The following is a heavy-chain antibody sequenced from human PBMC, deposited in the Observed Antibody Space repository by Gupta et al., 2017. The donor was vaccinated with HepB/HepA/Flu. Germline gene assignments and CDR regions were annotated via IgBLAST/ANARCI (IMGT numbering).Heavy chain of an antibody. CDR3: ASNDFWSGYYVPGRRLNDY. D-gene: IGHD3-3*01. J-gene: IGHJ4*02. CDR1: GGSISSSSYY. Sequence: QLQLQESGPGLVKPSETLSLTCTVSGGSISSSSYYWGWIRQPPGKGLGWIGSIYYSGSTYYNPSLKSRVTISVDTSKNQFSLKLSSVTAADTAVYYCASNDFWSGYYVPGRRLNDYWGQGTLVTVSS. CDR2: IYYSGST. V-gene: IGHV4-39*01.